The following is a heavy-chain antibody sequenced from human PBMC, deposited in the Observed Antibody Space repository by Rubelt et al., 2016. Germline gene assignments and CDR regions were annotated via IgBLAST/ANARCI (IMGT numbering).Heavy chain of an antibody. V-gene: IGHV4-31*01. D-gene: IGHD6-6*01. Sequence: QVQLQESGPGLVKPSQTLSLTCTVSGGSISSGAYYWSWIRQHPGKGLEWIGYVYYSGSTYYNPSLKSPVTISVDTSKNQISLKLSSVTAAATAVYYCARGSMAARMLDYWGQGTLVTVSS. J-gene: IGHJ4*02. CDR2: VYYSGST. CDR3: ARGSMAARMLDY. CDR1: GGSISSGAYY.